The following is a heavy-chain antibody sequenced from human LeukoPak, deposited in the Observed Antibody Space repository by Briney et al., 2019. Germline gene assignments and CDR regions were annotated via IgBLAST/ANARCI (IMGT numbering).Heavy chain of an antibody. Sequence: GGSLRLSCAASGFTFSSYAMHWVRQAPGKGLEWVAVISYDGSNKYYADSVKGRFTISRDNSKNTLYLQMNSLRAEDTAVFYCRKTKDFYGPWAYYYYRDVWGKGPRSASP. D-gene: IGHD3-10*01. V-gene: IGHV3-30-3*02. CDR2: ISYDGSNK. CDR3: RKTKDFYGPWAYYYYRDV. J-gene: IGHJ6*03. CDR1: GFTFSSYA.